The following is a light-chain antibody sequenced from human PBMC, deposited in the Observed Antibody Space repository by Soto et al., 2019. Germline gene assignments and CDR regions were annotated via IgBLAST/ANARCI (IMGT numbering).Light chain of an antibody. J-gene: IGKJ1*01. CDR1: QSISSW. CDR3: QQYNSYPWT. V-gene: IGKV1-5*01. Sequence: DIQMTQSPSTLSASVGDRVTNTCRASQSISSWLAWYQQKPGKAPKLLIYDASSLESWVPSRFSGSGSGTEFVLSISCLQPDDFATCYCQQYNSYPWTFGQGTTVEIK. CDR2: DAS.